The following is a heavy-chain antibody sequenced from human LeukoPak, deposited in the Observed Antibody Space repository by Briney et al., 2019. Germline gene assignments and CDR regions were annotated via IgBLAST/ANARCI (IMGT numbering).Heavy chain of an antibody. CDR2: ISASGGST. CDR3: AKGRGYSGYDFFDY. CDR1: GFTFSSYA. Sequence: GGSLRLSCAASGFTFSSYAMSWVRQAPGKGLECVSAISASGGSTFYADSVKGRFTISRDNSKNTLYLQMNSLRAEDTALYYCAKGRGYSGYDFFDYWGQGTLVTVSS. D-gene: IGHD5-12*01. V-gene: IGHV3-23*01. J-gene: IGHJ4*02.